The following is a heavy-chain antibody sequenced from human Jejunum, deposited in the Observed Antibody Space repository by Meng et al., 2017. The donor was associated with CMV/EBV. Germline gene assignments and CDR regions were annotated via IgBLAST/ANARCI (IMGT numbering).Heavy chain of an antibody. CDR3: VRDVADGTSAGLGY. V-gene: IGHV3-48*04. J-gene: IGHJ4*02. Sequence: GFTFSDYRMNWVRQAPGKGLQWVSFINGRSSGIKYTDSVEGRFTISRDNAKNSLYLQMNSLRAEDTAVYYCVRDVADGTSAGLGYWGQGTLVTVSS. CDR2: INGRSSGI. CDR1: GFTFSDYR. D-gene: IGHD1/OR15-1a*01.